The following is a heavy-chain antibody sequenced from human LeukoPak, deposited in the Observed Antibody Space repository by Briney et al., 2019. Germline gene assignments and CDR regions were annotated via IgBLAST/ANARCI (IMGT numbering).Heavy chain of an antibody. CDR3: ARVGKAVAGLPYYYYGMDV. V-gene: IGHV3-21*01. D-gene: IGHD6-19*01. CDR1: GFTFSSYS. J-gene: IGHJ6*02. Sequence: GGSLRLSCAASGFTFSSYSMNWVRQAPGKGLEWVSSISSSSGYIYYADSVKGRFTISRDNAKNSLYLQMNSLRAEDTAVYYCARVGKAVAGLPYYYYGMDVWGQGTTVTVSS. CDR2: ISSSSGYI.